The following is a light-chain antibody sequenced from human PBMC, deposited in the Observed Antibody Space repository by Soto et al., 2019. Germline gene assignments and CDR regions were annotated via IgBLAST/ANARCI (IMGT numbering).Light chain of an antibody. Sequence: EIVMTQSPATLSVSPGERATLSCRASQTVSSNLAWYQQKPGQAPRLLIHGASTRAAGIPARFSGSGSGTEFTLSISSPQSEDFAVYYCQQYNDWPPFTVGPGTRVDI. CDR3: QQYNDWPPFT. CDR2: GAS. CDR1: QTVSSN. J-gene: IGKJ3*01. V-gene: IGKV3-15*01.